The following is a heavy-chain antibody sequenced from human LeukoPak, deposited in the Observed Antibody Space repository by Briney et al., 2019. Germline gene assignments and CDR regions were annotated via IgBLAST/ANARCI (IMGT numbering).Heavy chain of an antibody. V-gene: IGHV1-46*01. Sequence: ASVKVSCKASGYTFTSYCLHWVRQAPGQGLGWMGIINPSDGITTYAQKFQGRVTMTRDTSTSTVYMELSSLRSEDTAVYYCARGFSRYYDSSGYHWFDYWGQGTLVTVSS. CDR3: ARGFSRYYDSSGYHWFDY. D-gene: IGHD3-22*01. J-gene: IGHJ4*02. CDR1: GYTFTSYC. CDR2: INPSDGIT.